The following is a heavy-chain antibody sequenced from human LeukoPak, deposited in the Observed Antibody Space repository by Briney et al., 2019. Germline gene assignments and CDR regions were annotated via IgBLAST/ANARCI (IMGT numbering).Heavy chain of an antibody. Sequence: PGGSLRLSCAASGFTYSNYAMSWVRQAPGKGLEWVSGIGGGGSTYYADSVKGRFTISRDNSKNTLYLQMNSLRADDTAVYYCAKSGSGWGVGRRYFDYWGQGTLVTVSS. V-gene: IGHV3-23*01. CDR1: GFTYSNYA. J-gene: IGHJ4*02. CDR3: AKSGSGWGVGRRYFDY. CDR2: IGGGGST. D-gene: IGHD3-10*01.